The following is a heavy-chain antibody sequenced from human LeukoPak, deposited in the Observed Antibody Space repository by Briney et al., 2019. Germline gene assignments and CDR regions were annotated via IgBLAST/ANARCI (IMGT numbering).Heavy chain of an antibody. D-gene: IGHD6-19*01. Sequence: HPGGSLRLSCAASGFTSNDHAMHWIRQIPGKGLEWVSGIYWNSGGTGYAKGRFTISRDNAKNSLYLQMNSLRPDDTAVYYCIKGGGSGWPFDYWGQGTLVTVSS. CDR1: GFTSNDHA. CDR3: IKGGGSGWPFDY. V-gene: IGHV3-9*02. J-gene: IGHJ4*02. CDR2: IYWNSGGT.